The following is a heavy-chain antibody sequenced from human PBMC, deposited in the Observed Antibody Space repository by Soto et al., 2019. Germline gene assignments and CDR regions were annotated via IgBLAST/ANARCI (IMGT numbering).Heavy chain of an antibody. D-gene: IGHD5-12*01. V-gene: IGHV2-70*11. Sequence: ESGPTLVNPTQTLTLTCTFSGFSLSTSGMCVSWIRQPPGKALEWLARIDWDDDKHYSTSLKTRLTISKDTSKNQVVLTMTNMDPVDTATYYCARIRAGVEMATIYYYYGMDVWGQGTTVTVSS. CDR1: GFSLSTSGMC. CDR2: IDWDDDK. J-gene: IGHJ6*02. CDR3: ARIRAGVEMATIYYYYGMDV.